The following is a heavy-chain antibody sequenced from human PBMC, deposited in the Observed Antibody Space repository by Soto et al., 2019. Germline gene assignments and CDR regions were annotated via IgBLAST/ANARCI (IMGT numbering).Heavy chain of an antibody. CDR2: IYYSGST. D-gene: IGHD1-20*01. Sequence: QLQLQESGPGLVKPSETLSLTCTVSGGSISSSSYYWGWIRQPPGKGLEWIGSIYYSGSTYYNPSLXXRXTXXVDTSKNQFSLKLSSVTAADTAVYYCARRELTASYWGQGTLVTVSS. CDR3: ARRELTASY. J-gene: IGHJ4*02. V-gene: IGHV4-39*01. CDR1: GGSISSSSYY.